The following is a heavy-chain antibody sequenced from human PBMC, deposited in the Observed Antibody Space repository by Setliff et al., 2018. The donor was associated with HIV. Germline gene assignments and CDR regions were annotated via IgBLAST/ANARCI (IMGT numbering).Heavy chain of an antibody. J-gene: IGHJ4*02. CDR2: IHPSDSDT. D-gene: IGHD3-10*01. V-gene: IGHV5-51*01. Sequence: GESLKISCKGAGYTFTSHWIAWVRQMPGKGLEWMGIIHPSDSDTRYSPSFQGQVTISADKSISTAYLQWSSLKASDTAMYYCARAGSGSYYNAPHYWGQGTLVTVSS. CDR3: ARAGSGSYYNAPHY. CDR1: GYTFTSHW.